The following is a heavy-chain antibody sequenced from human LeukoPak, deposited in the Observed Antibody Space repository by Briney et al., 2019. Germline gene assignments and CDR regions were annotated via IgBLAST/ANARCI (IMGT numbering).Heavy chain of an antibody. D-gene: IGHD3-9*01. J-gene: IGHJ5*02. CDR1: GYTFTSYG. V-gene: IGHV1-18*01. Sequence: GASVKVSCKASGYTFTSYGISWVRQAPGQGLEWMGWISAYNGNTNYAQKLQGRVTMTTDTSTSTAYMELRSLRSDDTAVYYCATVEYYDILTGYYLTFDPWGQGTLVTVSS. CDR2: ISAYNGNT. CDR3: ATVEYYDILTGYYLTFDP.